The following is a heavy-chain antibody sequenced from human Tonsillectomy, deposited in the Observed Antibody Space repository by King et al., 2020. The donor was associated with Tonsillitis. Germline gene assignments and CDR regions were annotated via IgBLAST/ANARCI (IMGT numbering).Heavy chain of an antibody. J-gene: IGHJ4*02. CDR1: GYRFYSYW. D-gene: IGHD6-19*01. CDR3: ARRQFGYSSGWYYFDY. V-gene: IGHV5-51*03. CDR2: IYSGDSDA. Sequence: QLVQSGAEVKKPGESLKISCKGSGYRFYSYWIGWVRQMPGKGLEWMGIIYSGDSDARYSPSFQGQVTMSADKSISTAYLQWSSLKASDTAMYYCARRQFGYSSGWYYFDYWGQGTLVTVSS.